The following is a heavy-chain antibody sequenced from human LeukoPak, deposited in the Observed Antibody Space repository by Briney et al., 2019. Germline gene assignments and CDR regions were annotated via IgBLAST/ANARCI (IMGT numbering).Heavy chain of an antibody. V-gene: IGHV3-74*01. CDR2: INSDGSSI. Sequence: GGSLRLSCAASGFTFSSYWMHWVRHAPGKGLVWVSRINSDGSSINYADSVKGRFTISRDNAKNTLFLQMNSLRAEDTAVYYCAREPRGVTTRFDCWGQGTLVTVS. CDR1: GFTFSSYW. CDR3: AREPRGVTTRFDC. J-gene: IGHJ4*02. D-gene: IGHD3-10*01.